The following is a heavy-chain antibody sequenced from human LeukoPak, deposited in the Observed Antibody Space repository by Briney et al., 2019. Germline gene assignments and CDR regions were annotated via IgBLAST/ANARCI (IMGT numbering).Heavy chain of an antibody. J-gene: IGHJ3*02. D-gene: IGHD3-22*01. CDR2: ISGSGGST. CDR3: AKLYDSSGYYYTVTAFDI. CDR1: GFTFSSYA. Sequence: GGSPSLYCAASGFTFSSYAMSWVRQAPGKGLEWVSAISGSGGSTYYADSVKGRFTISRDNSKNTLYLQMNSLRAEDTAVYYCAKLYDSSGYYYTVTAFDIWGQGTMVTVSS. V-gene: IGHV3-23*01.